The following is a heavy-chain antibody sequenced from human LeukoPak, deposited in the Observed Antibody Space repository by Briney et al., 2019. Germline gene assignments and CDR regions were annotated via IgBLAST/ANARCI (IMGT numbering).Heavy chain of an antibody. Sequence: GGYLPFPFAAPGVTSCGFAMHWLRQAPGKGLEWVAVISYDGSNKYYADSVKGRFTISRDNSKNTLYLQMNSLTAEDTAVYYCARDVTMVRGAKGFDYWGQGTLVTVSS. CDR2: ISYDGSNK. V-gene: IGHV3-30*04. J-gene: IGHJ4*02. CDR1: GVTSCGFA. D-gene: IGHD3-10*01. CDR3: ARDVTMVRGAKGFDY.